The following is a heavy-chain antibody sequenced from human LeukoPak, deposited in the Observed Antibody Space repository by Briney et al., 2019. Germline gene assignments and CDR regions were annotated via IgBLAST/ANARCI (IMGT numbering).Heavy chain of an antibody. CDR2: IYYSGST. Sequence: SETLSLTCTVSGGSISSYYWSWIRQPAGKGLEWIGYIYYSGSTNYNPSLKSRVTISVDTSKNQFSLKLSSVTAADTAVYYCARGYNWNYPGAFDIWGQGTMVTVSS. D-gene: IGHD1-7*01. V-gene: IGHV4-59*01. J-gene: IGHJ3*02. CDR1: GGSISSYY. CDR3: ARGYNWNYPGAFDI.